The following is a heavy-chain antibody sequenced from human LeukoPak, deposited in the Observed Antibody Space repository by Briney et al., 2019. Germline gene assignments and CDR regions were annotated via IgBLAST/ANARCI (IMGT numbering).Heavy chain of an antibody. CDR2: ISAYNGNT. CDR3: ARDLRQWLVSAFDI. V-gene: IGHV1-18*01. Sequence: ASVKVSCKASGYTFSNYYINWVRQAPGQGPEWMGWISAYNGNTNYAQKFQGRVTMTRDTSTTTAYMELRSLRSDDTAVYYCARDLRQWLVSAFDIWGQGTMVTVSS. CDR1: GYTFSNYY. D-gene: IGHD6-19*01. J-gene: IGHJ3*02.